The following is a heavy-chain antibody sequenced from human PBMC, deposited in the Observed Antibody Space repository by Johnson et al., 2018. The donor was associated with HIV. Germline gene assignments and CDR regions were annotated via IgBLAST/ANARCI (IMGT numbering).Heavy chain of an antibody. V-gene: IGHV3-33*01. CDR1: GFTFSSYG. CDR2: IRYDGSKK. Sequence: QVQLVESGGGVVQPGRSLRLSCAASGFTFSSYGMHWVRQAPCKGLEWVAFIRYDGSKKYYADSVKGRFTISRDNSKNTLHLQMNSLRVGDTAVYYCARVGYGSGGSCFSGAFDIWGQGTMVTVSS. CDR3: ARVGYGSGGSCFSGAFDI. J-gene: IGHJ3*02. D-gene: IGHD2-15*01.